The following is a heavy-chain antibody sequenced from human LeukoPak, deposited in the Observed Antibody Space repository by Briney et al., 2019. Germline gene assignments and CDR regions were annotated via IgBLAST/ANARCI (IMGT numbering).Heavy chain of an antibody. CDR1: GFIFSSYW. Sequence: HPGGSLRLSCAASGFIFSSYWMSWVRQAPGKGLEWVANIKQDGSEKNYVDSVKGRFTISRDNAENSLYLQMNSLRAEDTAVYYCARSSYSSSWYTQSFLSDYYMDVWGKGTTVTVSS. J-gene: IGHJ6*03. V-gene: IGHV3-7*01. CDR2: IKQDGSEK. CDR3: ARSSYSSSWYTQSFLSDYYMDV. D-gene: IGHD6-13*01.